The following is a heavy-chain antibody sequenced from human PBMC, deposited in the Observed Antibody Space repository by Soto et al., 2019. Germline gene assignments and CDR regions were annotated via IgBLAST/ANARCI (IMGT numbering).Heavy chain of an antibody. D-gene: IGHD5-12*01. CDR1: GLSFNSYA. CDR2: ISATGGRS. Sequence: EVQLLESGGGLVQPGGSLRLACAASGLSFNSYAMLWVRQAPGRGLEWVSVISATGGRSYFAAAVKCRFTITRGKTKNVLSLEMNNLSAEGTATYFCATGSIGDSSSVDHWGQGTLVIVSS. V-gene: IGHV3-23*01. J-gene: IGHJ4*02. CDR3: ATGSIGDSSSVDH.